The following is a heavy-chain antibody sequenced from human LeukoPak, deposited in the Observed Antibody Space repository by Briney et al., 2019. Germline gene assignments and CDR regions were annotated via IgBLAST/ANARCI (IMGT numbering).Heavy chain of an antibody. CDR1: GGSFSGYY. V-gene: IGHV4-34*01. CDR3: ARVRFLWYFDY. D-gene: IGHD3-3*01. J-gene: IGHJ4*02. Sequence: SETLSLICAVYGGSFSGYYWSWIRQPPGKGLEWIGEINHSGSTNYNPSLKSRVTISVDTSKNQFSLKLSSVTAADTAVYYCARVRFLWYFDYWGQGTLVTVSS. CDR2: INHSGST.